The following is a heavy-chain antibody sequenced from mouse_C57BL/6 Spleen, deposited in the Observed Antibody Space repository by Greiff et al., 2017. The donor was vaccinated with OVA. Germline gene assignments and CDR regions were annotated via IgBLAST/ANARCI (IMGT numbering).Heavy chain of an antibody. CDR2: IYPGGGYT. V-gene: IGHV1-63*01. Sequence: QVQLQQSGAELVRPGTSVKMSCKASGYTFTNYWIGWAKQRPGHGLEWIGDIYPGGGYTNYNEKFKGKATLTADKSSSTAYMQFSSLTSEDSAIYYCAREGYYDYDGRGYYAMDYWGQGTSVTVSS. D-gene: IGHD2-4*01. CDR1: GYTFTNYW. J-gene: IGHJ4*01. CDR3: AREGYYDYDGRGYYAMDY.